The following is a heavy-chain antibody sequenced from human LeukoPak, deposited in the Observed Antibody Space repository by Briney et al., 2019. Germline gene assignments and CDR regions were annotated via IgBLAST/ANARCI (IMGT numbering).Heavy chain of an antibody. CDR2: ISGSGGST. Sequence: ETLSLTCTVSGASVSSGSYYWSWVRQAPGKGLEWVSAISGSGGSTYYADSVKGRFTISRDNSKNTLYLQMNSLRAEDTAVYYCAKEAKYYGGAFDIWGQGTMVTVSS. CDR1: GASVSSGSYY. V-gene: IGHV3-23*01. D-gene: IGHD4-23*01. J-gene: IGHJ3*02. CDR3: AKEAKYYGGAFDI.